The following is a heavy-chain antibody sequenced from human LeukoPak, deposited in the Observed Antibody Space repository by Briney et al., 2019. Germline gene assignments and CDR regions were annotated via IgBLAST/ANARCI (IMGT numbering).Heavy chain of an antibody. CDR1: GVTLSNYG. D-gene: IGHD3-9*01. CDR3: AHSGRNYDILTY. Sequence: GGSLRLSCAASGVTLSNYGTHWVRQAPGKGLEGVAIISNDGSNTYYADSVKGRFTISRDNSESTLYLQMNSLKVDDTAVYYCAHSGRNYDILTYWGQGSLVTVSS. V-gene: IGHV3-30*03. J-gene: IGHJ4*02. CDR2: ISNDGSNT.